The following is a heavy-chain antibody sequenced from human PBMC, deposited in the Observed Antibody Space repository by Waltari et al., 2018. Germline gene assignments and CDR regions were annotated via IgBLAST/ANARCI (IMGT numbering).Heavy chain of an antibody. Sequence: QLQLQESGPGLVNPSETLSLTCTVSGVSISTSRYYWSWIRQPPGKGLDWIGSLHYGGSSYFNPSLKSRVTISVDTSKNQFSLKLTSVTAADTAVYYCATLPIPLELWYFDLWGRGTLVTVSS. V-gene: IGHV4-39*01. D-gene: IGHD1-7*01. CDR2: LHYGGSS. CDR1: GVSISTSRYY. J-gene: IGHJ2*01. CDR3: ATLPIPLELWYFDL.